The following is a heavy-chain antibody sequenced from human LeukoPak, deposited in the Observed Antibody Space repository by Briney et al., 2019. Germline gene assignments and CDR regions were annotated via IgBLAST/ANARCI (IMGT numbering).Heavy chain of an antibody. CDR3: ARDKSYFGSGNYHYFDS. D-gene: IGHD3-10*01. Sequence: PGGSLRLSCAASGFTFSTYGIHWVRQAPGQGLEWVAFIRYDGYNKYYADSVRGRFTISRDNSKNTVYLQMNSLRPEDTALYYCARDKSYFGSGNYHYFDSWGQGALVIVSS. CDR2: IRYDGYNK. J-gene: IGHJ4*02. V-gene: IGHV3-30*02. CDR1: GFTFSTYG.